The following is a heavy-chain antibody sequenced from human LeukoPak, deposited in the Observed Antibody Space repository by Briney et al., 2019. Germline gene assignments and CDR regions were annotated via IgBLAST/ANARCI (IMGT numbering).Heavy chain of an antibody. J-gene: IGHJ4*02. D-gene: IGHD3-22*01. CDR2: IIPILGIA. CDR3: ARQAEYYDSSGYLDY. Sequence: SVKVSCKASGGTFSSYAISWVRQAPGQGLEWMGRIIPILGIANYAQKFQGRVTITADKSTSTAYMELSSLRSEDTAVYYCARQAEYYDSSGYLDYWGQGTLVTVSS. V-gene: IGHV1-69*04. CDR1: GGTFSSYA.